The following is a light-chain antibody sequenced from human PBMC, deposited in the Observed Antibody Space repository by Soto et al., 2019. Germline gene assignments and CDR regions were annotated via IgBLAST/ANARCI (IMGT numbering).Light chain of an antibody. Sequence: QSALTQPASVSGSPGQSITISCTGTSSDVGSYNLVSWYQQHPGKAPKLMNYEASKRPSGVSNRFSGSKSGNTASLTISGLQAEDEADYYCCSYAGSSMVFGGGTKLTVL. CDR1: SSDVGSYNL. CDR3: CSYAGSSMV. J-gene: IGLJ2*01. V-gene: IGLV2-23*01. CDR2: EAS.